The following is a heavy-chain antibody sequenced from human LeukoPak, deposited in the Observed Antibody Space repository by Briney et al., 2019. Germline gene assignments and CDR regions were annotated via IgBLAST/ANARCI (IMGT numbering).Heavy chain of an antibody. Sequence: SVKISCKASGGTFSSYAISWVRQAPGQGLEWMGRIIPILGIANYAQKFQGRVTITADKSTSTAYMELSSLRSEDTAVYYCARGGNCSGGSCYLDWFDPWGQGTLVTVSS. D-gene: IGHD2-15*01. V-gene: IGHV1-69*04. CDR3: ARGGNCSGGSCYLDWFDP. CDR2: IIPILGIA. CDR1: GGTFSSYA. J-gene: IGHJ5*02.